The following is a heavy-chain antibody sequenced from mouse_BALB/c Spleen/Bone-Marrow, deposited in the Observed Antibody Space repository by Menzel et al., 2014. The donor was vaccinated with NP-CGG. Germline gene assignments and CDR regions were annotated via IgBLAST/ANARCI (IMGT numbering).Heavy chain of an antibody. CDR3: AREDRYEAFFPY. J-gene: IGHJ3*01. CDR1: AYSITSGYG. V-gene: IGHV3-1*02. D-gene: IGHD2-14*01. CDR2: IHYSGYT. Sequence: VQLQQSGPDLVKPSQSLSLTCTVTAYSITSGYGWHWIRQFPGNKLEWMAYIHYSGYTVYNSSLKSRISITRDTSKNQFFLQLNSVTSEDTATYFCAREDRYEAFFPYWGQGTLVTVSA.